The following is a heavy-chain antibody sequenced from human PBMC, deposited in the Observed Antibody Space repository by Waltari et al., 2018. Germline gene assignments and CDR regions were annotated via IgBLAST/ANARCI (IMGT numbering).Heavy chain of an antibody. CDR1: GGSISSYY. Sequence: QVQLQESGPGLVKPSETLSLTCTVSGGSISSYYWSWIRQPAGKGLEWIGRIYTSGSTNHNPPPKNRVTMAVGPAQNQFLPEAGFWTGADTAVYFCARPYYGDIYAFDIWGQGTMVTVSS. CDR3: ARPYYGDIYAFDI. J-gene: IGHJ3*02. CDR2: IYTSGST. V-gene: IGHV4-4*07. D-gene: IGHD4-17*01.